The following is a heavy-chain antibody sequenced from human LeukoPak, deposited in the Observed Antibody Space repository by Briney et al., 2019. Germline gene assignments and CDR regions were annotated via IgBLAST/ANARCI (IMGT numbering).Heavy chain of an antibody. D-gene: IGHD3-22*01. CDR1: GGSISSGSYY. Sequence: PSQTLSLTCTVSGGSISSGSYYWSWIRQPAGKGLEWIGRIYTSGSTNYNPSLKSRVTISVDTSKNQFSLKLSSVTAVDTAVYYCARVWKYYYDSSGYDTWGQGTLVTVSS. CDR3: ARVWKYYYDSSGYDT. J-gene: IGHJ5*02. V-gene: IGHV4-61*02. CDR2: IYTSGST.